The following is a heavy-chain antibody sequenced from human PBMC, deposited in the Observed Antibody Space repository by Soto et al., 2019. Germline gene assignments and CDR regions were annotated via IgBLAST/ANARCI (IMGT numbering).Heavy chain of an antibody. D-gene: IGHD3-3*01. CDR2: INHSGST. CDR3: ARTYYDFWSGYWRWFDP. CDR1: GGSFSGYY. J-gene: IGHJ5*02. Sequence: SETLSLTCAVYGGSFSGYYWSWIRQPPGKGLEWIGEINHSGSTNYNPSLKSRVNISVDTSKNQFSLKLSSVTAADTAVYFCARTYYDFWSGYWRWFDPWGQGTLVTVSS. V-gene: IGHV4-34*01.